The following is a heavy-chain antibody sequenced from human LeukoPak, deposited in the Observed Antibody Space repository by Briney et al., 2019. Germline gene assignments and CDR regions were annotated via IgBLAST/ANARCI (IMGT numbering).Heavy chain of an antibody. V-gene: IGHV3-33*06. Sequence: GGSLRLSCAASGFIFNDYGMHWVRQAPGKGLEWVAVIYSDGSKQNYPGSVKGRFTISRDDSKNTVYLQMNSLRAEDTAVYYCAKDVRSGYFDYWGQGTLVTVSS. J-gene: IGHJ4*02. CDR2: IYSDGSKQ. D-gene: IGHD3-22*01. CDR1: GFIFNDYG. CDR3: AKDVRSGYFDY.